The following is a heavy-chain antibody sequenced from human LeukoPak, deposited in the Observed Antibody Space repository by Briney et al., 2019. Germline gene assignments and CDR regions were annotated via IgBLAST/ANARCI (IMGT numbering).Heavy chain of an antibody. CDR1: GYTFTGYY. V-gene: IGHV1-2*06. J-gene: IGHJ3*02. CDR3: ASPTYYYDSSGPHGAFDI. CDR2: INPNSGGT. Sequence: ASVKVSCKASGYTFTGYYTHWVRQAPGQGLEWMGRINPNSGGTNYAQKFQGRVTMTRDTSISTAYMELSRLRSDDTAVYYCASPTYYYDSSGPHGAFDIWGQGTMVTVSS. D-gene: IGHD3-22*01.